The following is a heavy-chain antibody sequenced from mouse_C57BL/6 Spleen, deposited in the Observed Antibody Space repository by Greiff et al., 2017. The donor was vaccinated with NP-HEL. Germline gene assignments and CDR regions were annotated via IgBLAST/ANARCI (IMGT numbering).Heavy chain of an antibody. CDR1: GYTFTSYW. J-gene: IGHJ4*01. V-gene: IGHV1-64*01. CDR3: AREGDYDDAMDY. Sequence: QVQLQQPGAELVKPGASVKLSCKASGYTFTSYWMHWVKQRPGQGLEWIGMIHPNSGSTNYNEKFKSKATLTVDKSPSTAYMQLSSLTSEDSAVYYCAREGDYDDAMDYWGQGTSVTVSS. D-gene: IGHD2-4*01. CDR2: IHPNSGST.